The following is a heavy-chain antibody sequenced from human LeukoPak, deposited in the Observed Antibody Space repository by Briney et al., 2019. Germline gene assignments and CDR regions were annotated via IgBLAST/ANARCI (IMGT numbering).Heavy chain of an antibody. CDR2: ISSSGSTI. CDR1: GFTFSSYE. V-gene: IGHV3-48*03. D-gene: IGHD2-2*01. Sequence: PGGSLRLSCAASGFTFSSYEMNWVRQAPGKGLEWVSYISSSGSTIYYADSVKGRFTISRDNAKNSLYLQMNSLRAEDTAVYYCARNYCSSTSCYLSYFDYWGQGTLVTVSS. CDR3: ARNYCSSTSCYLSYFDY. J-gene: IGHJ4*02.